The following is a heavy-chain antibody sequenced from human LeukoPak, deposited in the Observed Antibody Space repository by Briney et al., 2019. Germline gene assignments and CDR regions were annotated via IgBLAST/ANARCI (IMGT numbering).Heavy chain of an antibody. CDR1: GYTFTGYY. D-gene: IGHD3-9*01. CDR2: INPNSGGT. V-gene: IGHV1-2*02. CDR3: ARGPRGIRYFDWSNWFDP. J-gene: IGHJ5*02. Sequence: ASVKVSCKASGYTFTGYYMHWVRQAPGQGLEWMGWINPNSGGTNYAQKFQGRVTMTRDTSISTAYMELSRLGSDDTAVYYCARGPRGIRYFDWSNWFDPWGQGTLVTVSS.